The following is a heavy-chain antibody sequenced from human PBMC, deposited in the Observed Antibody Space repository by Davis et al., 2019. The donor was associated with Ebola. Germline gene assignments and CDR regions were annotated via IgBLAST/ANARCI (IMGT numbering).Heavy chain of an antibody. V-gene: IGHV1-46*03. CDR1: GYTFTNYY. J-gene: IGHJ3*02. CDR3: TTPGGQDSGYDVFDI. Sequence: ASVPVSCKASGYTFTNYYMHWVRPPPRQALEWLGMINPNAGRTIYAQKFQGRVTVTRDTSTTTVYMDLSSLRSEDTALYYCTTPGGQDSGYDVFDIWGQGTMVTVSS. D-gene: IGHD5-12*01. CDR2: INPNAGRT.